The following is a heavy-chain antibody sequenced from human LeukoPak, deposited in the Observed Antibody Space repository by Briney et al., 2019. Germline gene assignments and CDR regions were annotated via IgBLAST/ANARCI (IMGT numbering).Heavy chain of an antibody. J-gene: IGHJ3*02. V-gene: IGHV1-69*01. CDR3: ARDVSAYCGGDCYSDAFDI. D-gene: IGHD2-21*01. CDR1: GGTFSSYA. CDR2: IIPIFGTA. Sequence: GSSVKVSCKASGGTFSSYAISWVRQAPGQGLEWMGGIIPIFGTANYAQKFQGRVTITADESTSTAYMELSSLRSEDTAVYYCARDVSAYCGGDCYSDAFDIWGQGTMVTVSS.